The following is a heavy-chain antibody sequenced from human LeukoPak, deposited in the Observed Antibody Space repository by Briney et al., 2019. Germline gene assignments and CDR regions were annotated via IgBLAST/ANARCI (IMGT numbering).Heavy chain of an antibody. CDR1: GYTFIDYY. CDR2: IRSSSGGT. Sequence: ASVKVSCKASGYTFIDYYIHWVRQAPGQGLEWMGWIRSSSGGTNYAQKFQGRVTMTRDTSISTAYMELSSLRSDDTAVYYCARDSVAAAGLSFDCWGQGTLVTVSS. D-gene: IGHD6-13*01. V-gene: IGHV1-2*02. CDR3: ARDSVAAAGLSFDC. J-gene: IGHJ4*02.